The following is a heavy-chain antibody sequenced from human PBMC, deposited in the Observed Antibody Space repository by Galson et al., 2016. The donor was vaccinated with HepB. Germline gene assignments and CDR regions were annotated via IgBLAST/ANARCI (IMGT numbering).Heavy chain of an antibody. CDR2: ISHDESNK. CDR3: ASPSFTYYDSSGYSDY. CDR1: GFTYSYYT. D-gene: IGHD3-22*01. V-gene: IGHV3-30-3*01. Sequence: SLRLSCAASGFTYSYYTMHWVRQAPGKGLEWVAAISHDESNKYYADSVKGRFTISRDNSKNTLYLQMNSLGAEDTAVYYCASPSFTYYDSSGYSDYWGQGTLVTVSS. J-gene: IGHJ4*02.